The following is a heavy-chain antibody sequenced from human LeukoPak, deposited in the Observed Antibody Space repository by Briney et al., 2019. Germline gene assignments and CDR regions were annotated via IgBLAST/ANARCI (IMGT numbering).Heavy chain of an antibody. D-gene: IGHD6-13*01. CDR1: GDSVSSNSAA. J-gene: IGHJ5*02. CDR3: ARVVGGGAADTFHWFVP. Sequence: SQTLSLTCAISGDSVSSNSAAWSWIRQSPSRGLEWLERTYYRSKWYNDYAVSVKSRITINPDTSKNQFSLQLNSVTPEDTAVYYCARVVGGGAADTFHWFVPWGQGTLVTVSS. CDR2: TYYRSKWYN. V-gene: IGHV6-1*01.